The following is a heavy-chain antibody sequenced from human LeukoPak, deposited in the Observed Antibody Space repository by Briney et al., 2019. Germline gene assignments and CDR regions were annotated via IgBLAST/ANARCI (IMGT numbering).Heavy chain of an antibody. D-gene: IGHD3-16*01. CDR3: ARENAEAYTD. V-gene: IGHV1-69*05. CDR2: IIPIFGTA. Sequence: ALVKVSCKASGGTFSSYAISWVRQAPGQGLEWMGGIIPIFGTANYAQKFQGRVTITTDESTSTAYMELSSLRSEDTAVYYCARENAEAYTDWGQGTLVTVSS. J-gene: IGHJ4*02. CDR1: GGTFSSYA.